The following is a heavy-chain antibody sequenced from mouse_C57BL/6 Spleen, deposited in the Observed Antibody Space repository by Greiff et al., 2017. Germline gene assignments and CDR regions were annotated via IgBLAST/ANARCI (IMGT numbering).Heavy chain of an antibody. Sequence: VQLKQSGAELVRPGSSVKLSCTASGFNIKDYYMHWVKQRPEQGLEWIGRIDPEDGDTEYAPKFQGKATMTADTSSNTAYLQRSSLTSEDTAVYYCTTDYDGSTQAWFAYWGQGTLVTVSA. J-gene: IGHJ3*01. V-gene: IGHV14-1*01. CDR3: TTDYDGSTQAWFAY. D-gene: IGHD1-1*01. CDR1: GFNIKDYY. CDR2: IDPEDGDT.